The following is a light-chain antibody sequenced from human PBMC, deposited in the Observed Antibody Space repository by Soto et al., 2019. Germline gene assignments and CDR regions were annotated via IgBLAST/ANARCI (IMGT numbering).Light chain of an antibody. CDR2: GAS. V-gene: IGKV3-20*01. Sequence: EIVLTQSPGTLSLSPGERATLSCKASQSVGGNYLTWYQQKPGQAPRLLIYGASSRASGIPDRFSGSGSGTDFTLTISRLEPEDFAVYYCQQYGTSPVTFGGGTKVE. CDR1: QSVGGNY. CDR3: QQYGTSPVT. J-gene: IGKJ4*01.